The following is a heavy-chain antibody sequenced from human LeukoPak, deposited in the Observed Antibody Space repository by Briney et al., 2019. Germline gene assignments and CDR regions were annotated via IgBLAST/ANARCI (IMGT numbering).Heavy chain of an antibody. CDR3: ARDLTPSLGYCSSTSCYSNNWFDP. J-gene: IGHJ5*02. Sequence: QAGGSLRLSCAASGFPFSTYGLHWVRQAPGKGLVWVSRINSDGSSTSYADSVKGRFTISRDNAKNTLYLQMNSLRAEDTAVYYCARDLTPSLGYCSSTSCYSNNWFDPWGQGTLVTVSS. CDR1: GFPFSTYG. CDR2: INSDGSST. V-gene: IGHV3-74*01. D-gene: IGHD2-2*01.